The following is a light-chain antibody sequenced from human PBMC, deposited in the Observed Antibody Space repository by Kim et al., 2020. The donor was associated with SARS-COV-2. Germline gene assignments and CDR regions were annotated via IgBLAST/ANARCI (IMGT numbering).Light chain of an antibody. CDR2: AAS. CDR1: QRFGSSY. V-gene: IGKV3-20*01. CDR3: HQYASSPPYT. J-gene: IGKJ2*01. Sequence: EIALTQSPGSLSLSPGERPTLSCRPSQRFGSSYLPWYQQKPGQAPRLLIYAASTTATGIPDRFSGSESGTDVTLTISILEPEDSAVYYCHQYASSPPYTFGQGTKLEF.